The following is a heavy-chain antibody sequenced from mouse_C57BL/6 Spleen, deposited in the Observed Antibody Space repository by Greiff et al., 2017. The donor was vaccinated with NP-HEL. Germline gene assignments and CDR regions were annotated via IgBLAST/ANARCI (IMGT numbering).Heavy chain of an antibody. V-gene: IGHV5-17*01. D-gene: IGHD1-1*01. Sequence: EVQLVESGGGLVKPGGSLKLSCAASGFTFSDYGMHWVRQAPEKGLEWVAYISSGSSTIYYADTVKGRFTISRDNAKNTLFLQMTSLRSEDTAMYYCARVTTVVAPYAMDYWGQGTSVTVSS. J-gene: IGHJ4*01. CDR2: ISSGSSTI. CDR1: GFTFSDYG. CDR3: ARVTTVVAPYAMDY.